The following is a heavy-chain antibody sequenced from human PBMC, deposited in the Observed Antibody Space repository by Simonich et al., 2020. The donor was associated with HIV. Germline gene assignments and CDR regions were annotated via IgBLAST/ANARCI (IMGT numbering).Heavy chain of an antibody. CDR2: IKHSGST. CDR3: ARGAEGATTQSY. CDR1: GGSFSGYY. D-gene: IGHD1-26*01. V-gene: IGHV4-34*01. Sequence: QVQPQQWGAGLLKPSETLSLTCAVYGGSFSGYYWSWIRQPPGKGLEWIGEIKHSGSTNYNPSLKSRVTISVDTSKNQFSLKLSSVTAADTAVYYCARGAEGATTQSYWGQGTLVTVSS. J-gene: IGHJ4*02.